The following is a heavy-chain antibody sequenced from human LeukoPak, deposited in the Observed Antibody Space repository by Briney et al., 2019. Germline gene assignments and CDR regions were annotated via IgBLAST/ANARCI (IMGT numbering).Heavy chain of an antibody. CDR2: ISSSGSTI. D-gene: IGHD6-19*01. V-gene: IGHV3-48*03. Sequence: PGGSLRLSCAASGFTFSSYEMNWVRQAPGKGLEWVSYISSSGSTIYYADSVEGRFTISRDNAKNSLYLQMNSLRAEDTAVYYCARDKWLVTNYYFDYWGQGTLVTVSS. CDR3: ARDKWLVTNYYFDY. J-gene: IGHJ4*02. CDR1: GFTFSSYE.